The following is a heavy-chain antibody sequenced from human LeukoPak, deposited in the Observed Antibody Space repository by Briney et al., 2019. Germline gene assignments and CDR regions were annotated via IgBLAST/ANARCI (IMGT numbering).Heavy chain of an antibody. Sequence: GGSLRLSCAASGFIFSTYSMNWVRQAPGKGLEWVSSISSSTSYIYYADSVKGRFTISRDNAKNSLYLQMNSLRPEDTAVYYCARDPTSSWETAFDIWGQGTMVTVSS. CDR3: ARDPTSSWETAFDI. CDR1: GFIFSTYS. V-gene: IGHV3-21*01. D-gene: IGHD1-26*01. CDR2: ISSSTSYI. J-gene: IGHJ3*02.